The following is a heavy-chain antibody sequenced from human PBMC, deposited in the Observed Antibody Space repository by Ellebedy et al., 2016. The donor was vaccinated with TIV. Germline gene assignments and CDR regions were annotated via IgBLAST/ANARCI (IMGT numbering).Heavy chain of an antibody. CDR2: INPNGGGA. V-gene: IGHV1-2*02. CDR3: ARDRITGRLGELALAY. Sequence: ASVKVSXXASGYTFPDYYIHWVRQAPGQGLEWMGWINPNGGGANYAQKFQGRLSITRDTSIHTSYLELTSLTSDDTAVYYCARDRITGRLGELALAYWGQGTLVTVSA. CDR1: GYTFPDYY. J-gene: IGHJ4*02. D-gene: IGHD1-14*01.